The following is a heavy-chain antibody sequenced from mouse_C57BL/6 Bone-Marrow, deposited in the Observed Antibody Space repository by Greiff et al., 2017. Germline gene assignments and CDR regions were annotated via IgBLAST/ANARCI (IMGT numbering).Heavy chain of an antibody. CDR1: GFTFSSYG. CDR2: ISSGGSYT. V-gene: IGHV5-6*01. J-gene: IGHJ1*03. D-gene: IGHD1-1*01. CDR3: ARQRDYYGSSVWYFDV. Sequence: EVQLQQSGGDLVKPGGSLKLSCAASGFTFSSYGMSWVRQTPDKRLEWVATISSGGSYTYYPDSVKGRLTISRDNTKNTLYLQRSSLKSEDTAMYYCARQRDYYGSSVWYFDVWGTETTVTASS.